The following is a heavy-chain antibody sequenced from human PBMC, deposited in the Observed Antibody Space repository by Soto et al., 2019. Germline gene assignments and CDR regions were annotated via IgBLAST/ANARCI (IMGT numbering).Heavy chain of an antibody. CDR3: AREWLGYCSGGSCFRGPDAFDI. J-gene: IGHJ3*02. V-gene: IGHV1-18*01. CDR2: ISAYNGNT. D-gene: IGHD2-15*01. Sequence: ASVKVSCKASGYTFTSYGISWVRQAPGQGLEWMGWISAYNGNTNYAQKLQGRVTMTTDTSTSTAYMELRSLRSDDTAVYYCAREWLGYCSGGSCFRGPDAFDIWGQGTMVTVSS. CDR1: GYTFTSYG.